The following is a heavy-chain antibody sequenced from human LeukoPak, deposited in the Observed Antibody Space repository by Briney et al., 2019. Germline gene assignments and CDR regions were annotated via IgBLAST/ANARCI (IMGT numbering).Heavy chain of an antibody. D-gene: IGHD6-13*01. CDR2: IYYSGST. CDR3: ARAGGYGSPLGY. J-gene: IGHJ4*02. CDR1: GGSISSSSYY. V-gene: IGHV4-39*01. Sequence: PSETLSLTCTVSGGSISSSSYYWGWIRQPPGKGLEWIGSIYYSGSTYYNPSLKSRVTISVDTSKNQFSLKLSSVTAADTAVYYCARAGGYGSPLGYWGQGTLVTVSS.